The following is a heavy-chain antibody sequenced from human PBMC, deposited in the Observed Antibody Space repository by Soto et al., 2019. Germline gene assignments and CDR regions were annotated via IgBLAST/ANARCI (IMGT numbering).Heavy chain of an antibody. CDR1: GGSISSYY. D-gene: IGHD3-10*01. V-gene: IGHV4-59*08. CDR3: ARRYGGAFDI. CDR2: IYYSGST. J-gene: IGHJ3*02. Sequence: QVQLQESGPGLVKPSETLALTCTVSGGSISSYYLSCIRQPPGKGLEWIGYIYYSGSTNYNPSLKSRVTIAVDTSKNQFSLKLSSVTAADTAVYYCARRYGGAFDIWGQGTMVTVSS.